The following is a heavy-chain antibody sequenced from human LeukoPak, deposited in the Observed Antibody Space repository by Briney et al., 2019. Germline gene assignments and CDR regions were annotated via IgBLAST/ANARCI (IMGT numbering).Heavy chain of an antibody. CDR2: INHSGST. V-gene: IGHV4-34*01. CDR1: GGSLSGYY. J-gene: IGHJ6*03. CDR3: ARLYSRFYYYYMDV. Sequence: PSETLSLTCAVYGGSLSGYYWSWIRQPPGKGLEWIGEINHSGSTNYNPSLKSRVTISVDTSKNQFSLKLSSVTAADTAVYYCARLYSRFYYYYMDVWGKGTTVTISS. D-gene: IGHD6-13*01.